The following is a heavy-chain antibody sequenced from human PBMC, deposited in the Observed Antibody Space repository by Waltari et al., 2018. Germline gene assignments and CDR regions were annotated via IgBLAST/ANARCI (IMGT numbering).Heavy chain of an antibody. CDR2: IYYSGST. CDR1: GGSISSSSYY. CDR3: ARHPAMTIMLWYFDL. Sequence: QLQLQESGPGLVKPSETLSLTCTVSGGSISSSSYYWGWIRQPPGQVLEWIGSIYYSGSTYYNPSLKSRVTISVDTSKNQFSLKLSSVTAADTAVYYCARHPAMTIMLWYFDLWGRGTLVTVSS. V-gene: IGHV4-39*01. D-gene: IGHD2-8*01. J-gene: IGHJ2*01.